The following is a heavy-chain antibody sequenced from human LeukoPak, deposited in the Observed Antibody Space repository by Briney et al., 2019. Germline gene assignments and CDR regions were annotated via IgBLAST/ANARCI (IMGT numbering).Heavy chain of an antibody. J-gene: IGHJ4*02. CDR1: GYTLTELS. V-gene: IGHV1-24*01. D-gene: IGHD6-13*01. CDR3: ARRGIAAGTTLGY. Sequence: ASVKVSCKVSGYTLTELSMHWVRQAPGKGLEWMGGFDPEDGETIYAQKFQGRVTMTRDTSISTAYMELSRLRSDDTAVYYCARRGIAAGTTLGYWGQGTLVTVSS. CDR2: FDPEDGET.